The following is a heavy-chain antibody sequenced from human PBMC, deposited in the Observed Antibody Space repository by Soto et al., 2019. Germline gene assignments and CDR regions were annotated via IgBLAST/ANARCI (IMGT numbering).Heavy chain of an antibody. J-gene: IGHJ4*02. CDR1: GFTFSSYG. CDR3: AKDWAAAGRYYFDY. CDR2: ISYDGSNK. D-gene: IGHD6-13*01. V-gene: IGHV3-30*18. Sequence: QVQLVESGGGVVQPGRSLRLSCAASGFTFSSYGMHWVRQAPGKGMEWVAVISYDGSNKYYADSVKGRFTISRDNSKNTLYLQMNSLRAEDTAVYYCAKDWAAAGRYYFDYWGQGTLVTVSS.